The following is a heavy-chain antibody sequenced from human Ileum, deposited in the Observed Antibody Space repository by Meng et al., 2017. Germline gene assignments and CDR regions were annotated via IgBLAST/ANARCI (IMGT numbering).Heavy chain of an antibody. CDR3: TRGYSGNYGKFDP. D-gene: IGHD1-26*01. CDR2: INGDGSTT. J-gene: IGHJ5*02. V-gene: IGHV3-74*01. Sequence: GRAWGGLVWPGGSLVRSCDGPGFTFSDYWMHWVRQTPGKGLVWVSRINGDGSTTTYADSVKGRFTISRDNAESTLYLQMNSLRDEDTAVYYCTRGYSGNYGKFDPWGQGTLVTVSS. CDR1: GFTFSDYW.